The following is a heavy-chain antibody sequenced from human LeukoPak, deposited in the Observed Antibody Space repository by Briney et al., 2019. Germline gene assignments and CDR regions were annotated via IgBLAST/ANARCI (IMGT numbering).Heavy chain of an antibody. Sequence: SETLSLTCTVSGGSISSSSYYWSWIRQPPGRGLEWIGYIYYSGSINYNPSLKSRVTISVDTSKNQFSLKLSSVTAADTAVYYCARGPGGWYFYWGQGTLVTVSS. J-gene: IGHJ4*02. D-gene: IGHD6-19*01. CDR3: ARGPGGWYFY. V-gene: IGHV4-61*01. CDR1: GGSISSSSYY. CDR2: IYYSGSI.